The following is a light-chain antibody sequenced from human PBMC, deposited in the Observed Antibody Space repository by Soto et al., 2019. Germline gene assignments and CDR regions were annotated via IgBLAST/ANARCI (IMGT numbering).Light chain of an antibody. Sequence: QSVLTRPPSASGTPGQRVTISCSGSTSSIGSNTVNWYQQLPGTAPKLLISSNNQRPSGVPDRFSGSKSGTSASLAISGLQSEDEADYYCAAWDDSLSGVLFGGGTKLTVL. CDR2: SNN. CDR1: TSSIGSNT. CDR3: AAWDDSLSGVL. V-gene: IGLV1-44*01. J-gene: IGLJ2*01.